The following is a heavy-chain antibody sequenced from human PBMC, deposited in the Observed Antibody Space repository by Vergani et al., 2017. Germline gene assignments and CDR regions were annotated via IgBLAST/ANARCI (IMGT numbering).Heavy chain of an antibody. Sequence: QVQLQESGPGLVKPSETLSLTCAVSGYSISSGYYWGWIRQPPGKGLEWIGSIYHSGSTYYNPSLKSRVTISVDTSKNQFSLKLSSVTAAGTAVYNCARHSRSTSSNWFDPWGQGTLVTVSS. V-gene: IGHV4-38-2*01. J-gene: IGHJ5*02. CDR1: GYSISSGYY. CDR3: ARHSRSTSSNWFDP. CDR2: IYHSGST. D-gene: IGHD2-2*01.